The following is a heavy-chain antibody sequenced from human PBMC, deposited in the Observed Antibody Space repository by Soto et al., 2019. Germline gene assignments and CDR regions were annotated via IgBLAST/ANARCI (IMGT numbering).Heavy chain of an antibody. V-gene: IGHV1-8*01. CDR1: GYTFTSYD. D-gene: IGHD1-1*01. J-gene: IGHJ4*02. CDR2: MNPNSGNT. CDR3: ARGINPDNYYFDY. Sequence: ASVKVSCKASGYTFTSYDINWVRQATGQGLEWMGWMNPNSGNTGYAQKFQGRVTMTWNTSISTAYMELSSLRSEDTAVYYCARGINPDNYYFDYWGQGTLVTVSS.